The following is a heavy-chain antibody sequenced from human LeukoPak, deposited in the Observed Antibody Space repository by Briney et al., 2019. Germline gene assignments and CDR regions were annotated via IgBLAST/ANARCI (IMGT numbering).Heavy chain of an antibody. CDR3: ARDASKLYYYDSSGYTDY. J-gene: IGHJ4*02. Sequence: ASVKVSCKASGYTFTGYYMHWVRQAPGQGLDWMGWINPNSGGTNYAQKFQGRVTMTRDTSISTAYMELRSLRSDDTAVYYCARDASKLYYYDSSGYTDYWGQGTLVTVSS. D-gene: IGHD3-22*01. CDR1: GYTFTGYY. V-gene: IGHV1-2*02. CDR2: INPNSGGT.